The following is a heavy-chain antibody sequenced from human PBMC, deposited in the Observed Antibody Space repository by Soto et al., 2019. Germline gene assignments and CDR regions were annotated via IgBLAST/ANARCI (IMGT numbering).Heavy chain of an antibody. D-gene: IGHD3-22*01. CDR3: ATERGYYASSTYSFDH. J-gene: IGHJ4*02. CDR1: GYTFTRFA. Sequence: ASVKVSCKASGYTFTRFAMHWVRQAPGQRLEWMGWINTGNGNTKYSQKFQGRVTITRDTPASTAYMELSSLRSEDTAVYNCATERGYYASSTYSFDHWGQGTLVTSPQ. CDR2: INTGNGNT. V-gene: IGHV1-3*04.